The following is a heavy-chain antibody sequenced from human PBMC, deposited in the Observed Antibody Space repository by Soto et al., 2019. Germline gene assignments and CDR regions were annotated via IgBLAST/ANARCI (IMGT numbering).Heavy chain of an antibody. CDR3: ARGIRGHYGKDV. J-gene: IGHJ6*02. V-gene: IGHV3-74*01. CDR2: IKGDGSIT. D-gene: IGHD3-16*01. CDR1: GFTFSDYW. Sequence: EVQLVESGGDLVQPGGSLRLSCAASGFTFSDYWIHWVRQAPGKGLMWVSRIKGDGSITNYADSVKGRFTVSRDNAKNTVYLKMNSLRAEETALYYCARGIRGHYGKDVWGQGTTVSVSS.